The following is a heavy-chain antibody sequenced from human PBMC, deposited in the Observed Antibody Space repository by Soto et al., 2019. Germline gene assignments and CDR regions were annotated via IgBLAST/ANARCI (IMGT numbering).Heavy chain of an antibody. D-gene: IGHD2-21*02. Sequence: GASVKVSCKASGGTFSSYTISWVRQAPGQGLEWKGRIIPILGITNYAQKNQSRITITADKTTSTAYMELSSLRSEDTALYYCASQLAYCGGDCSWFDYWGQGTLVTVSS. V-gene: IGHV1-69*02. CDR3: ASQLAYCGGDCSWFDY. CDR1: GGTFSSYT. CDR2: IIPILGIT. J-gene: IGHJ4*02.